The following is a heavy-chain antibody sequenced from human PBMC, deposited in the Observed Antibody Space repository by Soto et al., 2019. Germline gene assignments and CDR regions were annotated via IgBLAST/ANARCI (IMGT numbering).Heavy chain of an antibody. J-gene: IGHJ4*02. CDR1: GYTFTRYA. V-gene: IGHV1-3*01. CDR2: INAGNGNT. CDR3: ARDLAYGIPDY. Sequence: QVQLVQSGAEVKKPGASVKVSCKAYGYTFTRYAMHWVRQAPGQRLEWMGWINAGNGNTKYSQKFQGRVTITRDTSASTAYMELSSLRSEDTAVYYCARDLAYGIPDYWGQGTLVTVSS. D-gene: IGHD2-21*01.